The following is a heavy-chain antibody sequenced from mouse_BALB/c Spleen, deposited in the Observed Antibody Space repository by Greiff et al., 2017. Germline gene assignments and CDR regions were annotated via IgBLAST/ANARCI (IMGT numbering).Heavy chain of an antibody. Sequence: EVQRVESGGGLVQPGGSLKLSCAASGFTFSSYTMSWVRQTPEKRLEWVAYISNGGGSTYYPDTVKGRFTISRDNAKNTLYLQMSSLKSEDTAMYYCARSIYDGYYYYAMDYWGQGTSVTVSS. J-gene: IGHJ4*01. CDR1: GFTFSSYT. CDR2: ISNGGGST. D-gene: IGHD2-3*01. CDR3: ARSIYDGYYYYAMDY. V-gene: IGHV5-12-2*01.